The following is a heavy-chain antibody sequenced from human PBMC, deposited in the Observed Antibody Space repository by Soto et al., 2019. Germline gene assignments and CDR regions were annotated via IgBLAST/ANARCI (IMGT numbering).Heavy chain of an antibody. Sequence: QVQLQESGPGLVKPSETLSLTCTVSGGSISSYYWSWIRQPPGKALEWIGYIYYSGSTNYNASLKSPVTTSVDTSKDQVSLKLSSVTAVDTAVYDCARCRLGGVFDYWGQGTLVTVSS. V-gene: IGHV4-59*01. J-gene: IGHJ4*02. D-gene: IGHD1-26*01. CDR3: ARCRLGGVFDY. CDR1: GGSISSYY. CDR2: IYYSGST.